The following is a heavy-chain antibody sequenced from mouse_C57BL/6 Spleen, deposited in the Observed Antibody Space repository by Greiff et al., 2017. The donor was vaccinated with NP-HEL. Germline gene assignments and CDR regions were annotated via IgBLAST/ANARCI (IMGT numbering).Heavy chain of an antibody. Sequence: QVQLQQPGAELVKPGASVKLSCKASGYTFTSYWMQWVKQRPGQGLEWIGEIDPSDSYTNYNQKFKGKATLTVDTSSSTAYMQLSSLTSEDSAVYYCARRREGGYFDYGGQGTTLTVSS. V-gene: IGHV1-50*01. J-gene: IGHJ2*01. CDR1: GYTFTSYW. CDR2: IDPSDSYT. CDR3: ARRREGGYFDY.